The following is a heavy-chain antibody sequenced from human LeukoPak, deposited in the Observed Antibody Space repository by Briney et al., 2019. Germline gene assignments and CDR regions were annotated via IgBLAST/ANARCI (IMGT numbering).Heavy chain of an antibody. Sequence: PSQTLSLTCTVSGGSISSGGYYWSWIRQHPGKGLEWIAYIYHSGSTYYNPSLKSRVTILVDTSKNQFSLKLSSVTAADTAVYYCARHQLRGFLDDNWGQGTLVTVSS. D-gene: IGHD3-10*01. CDR1: GGSISSGGYY. V-gene: IGHV4-31*03. CDR2: IYHSGST. CDR3: ARHQLRGFLDDN. J-gene: IGHJ4*02.